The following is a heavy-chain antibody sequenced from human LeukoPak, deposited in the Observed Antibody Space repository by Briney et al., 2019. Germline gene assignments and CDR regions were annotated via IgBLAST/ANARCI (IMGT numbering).Heavy chain of an antibody. CDR1: GFTFSSYW. Sequence: PGGSLRLSCAASGFTFSSYWMSWVRQAPGEGREGVANIKQDGSEKYCVDSVKGRFTISRDNAKNSLYLQMNSLRAEDTAVYYCARAEMTGMYYFDYWGQGTLVTVSS. V-gene: IGHV3-7*01. CDR3: ARAEMTGMYYFDY. J-gene: IGHJ4*02. CDR2: IKQDGSEK. D-gene: IGHD3-9*01.